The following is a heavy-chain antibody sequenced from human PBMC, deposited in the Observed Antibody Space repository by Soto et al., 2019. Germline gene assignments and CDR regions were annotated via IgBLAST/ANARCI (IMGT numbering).Heavy chain of an antibody. CDR1: GFTFSIYA. Sequence: GGSLRLSCAAPGFTFSIYAVAWIRQTPGKGLEWVSVIGAGSDGIQYVDSVKGRFSISRDNSKNTLYLHMNSLRAEDTAIYYCAKYSTSGPSRFFDLWGQGTLVTVSS. J-gene: IGHJ4*02. V-gene: IGHV3-23*01. D-gene: IGHD5-12*01. CDR2: IGAGSDGI. CDR3: AKYSTSGPSRFFDL.